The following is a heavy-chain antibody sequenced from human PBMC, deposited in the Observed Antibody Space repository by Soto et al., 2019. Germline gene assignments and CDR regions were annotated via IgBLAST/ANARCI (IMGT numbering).Heavy chain of an antibody. V-gene: IGHV3-23*01. D-gene: IGHD3-10*02. CDR3: AKGVPTMFLATAYFDY. Sequence: PGGSLRLSCAASGFTFGTYVMSWVRQAPGKGLEWVSSISGSGGTTYYAGSVKGRFTISRDNSKNTLYLQMNSLRAEDTAVYYCAKGVPTMFLATAYFDYWGQGTLVTSPQ. CDR1: GFTFGTYV. CDR2: ISGSGGTT. J-gene: IGHJ4*02.